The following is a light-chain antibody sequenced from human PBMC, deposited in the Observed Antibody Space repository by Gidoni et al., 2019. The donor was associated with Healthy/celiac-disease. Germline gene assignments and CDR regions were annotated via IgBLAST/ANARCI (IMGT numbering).Light chain of an antibody. V-gene: IGKV2-28*01. Sequence: IVMNQSLLSLPVTPGKPASISCRSSQSLLHSNVYNYLDWYLQKPGQSPQLLIYLGSNRASGVPDRFRGSGSGIDFTLKISRVEAEDVGVYYCMQALQTPLTFGGGTKVEIK. J-gene: IGKJ4*01. CDR2: LGS. CDR3: MQALQTPLT. CDR1: QSLLHSNVYNY.